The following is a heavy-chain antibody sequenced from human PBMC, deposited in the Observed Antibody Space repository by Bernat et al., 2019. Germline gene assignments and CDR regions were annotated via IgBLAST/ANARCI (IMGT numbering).Heavy chain of an antibody. D-gene: IGHD5-12*01. CDR3: ERSSGYYAFDI. V-gene: IGHV3-21*05. J-gene: IGHJ3*02. Sequence: EVQLVESGGGLVKPGGSLRLSCAASGFTFSSYSMNWVRQAPGKGLEWVSYISSSSSYIYYADSVKGRFTISRDNAKNSLYLQMNSLRAEDTAVNYCERSSGYYAFDIWGQGTMVTVSS. CDR2: ISSSSSYI. CDR1: GFTFSSYS.